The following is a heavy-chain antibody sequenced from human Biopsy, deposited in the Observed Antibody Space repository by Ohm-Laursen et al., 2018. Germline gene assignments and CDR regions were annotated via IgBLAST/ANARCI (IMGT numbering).Heavy chain of an antibody. CDR2: IFYRGST. Sequence: SDTLSLTCPVSGGSISNNNYYWGWIRQPPGKGLEWIGSIFYRGSTHYKPSLKSRVNISVDTSKNQFSLELNSVTAADTAAYYCARDYDTSGYYYVSWGQGTLVTVSS. D-gene: IGHD3-22*01. CDR1: GGSISNNNYY. CDR3: ARDYDTSGYYYVS. J-gene: IGHJ5*02. V-gene: IGHV4-39*01.